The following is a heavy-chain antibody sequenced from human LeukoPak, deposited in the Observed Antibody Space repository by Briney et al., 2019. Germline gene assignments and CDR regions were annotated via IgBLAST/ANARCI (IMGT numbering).Heavy chain of an antibody. Sequence: PGGSLRLSCAASGFTISSNYMNWVRQAPGKGLECVSLVTSGGSTYYADSVKGRFSISRDNSKNTLYLQMDSLRAEDTAVYYCATKTLGKVVAPPASWGQGTLVTVSS. D-gene: IGHD2-15*01. CDR3: ATKTLGKVVAPPAS. J-gene: IGHJ5*02. CDR2: VTSGGST. CDR1: GFTISSNY. V-gene: IGHV3-66*01.